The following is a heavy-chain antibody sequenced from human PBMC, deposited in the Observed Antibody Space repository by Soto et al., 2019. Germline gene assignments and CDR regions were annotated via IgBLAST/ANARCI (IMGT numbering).Heavy chain of an antibody. J-gene: IGHJ4*02. CDR1: GFTFSSYA. D-gene: IGHD1-26*01. Sequence: RLSCAASGFTFSSYAMSWVRQAPGKGLEWVSAISGSGGSTYYADSVKGRFTISRDNSKNTLYLQMNSLRAEDTAVYYCARAKGVVGADFDYWGQGTLVTVSS. V-gene: IGHV3-23*01. CDR3: ARAKGVVGADFDY. CDR2: ISGSGGST.